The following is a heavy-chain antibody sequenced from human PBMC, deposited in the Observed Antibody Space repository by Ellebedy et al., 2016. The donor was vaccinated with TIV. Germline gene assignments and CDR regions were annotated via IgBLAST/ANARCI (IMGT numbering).Heavy chain of an antibody. CDR3: ARVMITFGGVIASYGMDV. Sequence: SETLSLXXTVSGGSISSYYWSWIRQPPGKGLEWIGYIYYSGSTYYNPSLKSRVTISVDTSKNQFSLKLSSVTAADTAVYYCARVMITFGGVIASYGMDVWGQGTTVTVSS. J-gene: IGHJ6*02. CDR1: GGSISSYY. CDR2: IYYSGST. V-gene: IGHV4-59*06. D-gene: IGHD3-16*02.